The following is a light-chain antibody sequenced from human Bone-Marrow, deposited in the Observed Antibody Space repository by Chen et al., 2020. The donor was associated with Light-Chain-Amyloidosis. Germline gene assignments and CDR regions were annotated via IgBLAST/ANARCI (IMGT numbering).Light chain of an antibody. CDR1: QSVSSTY. V-gene: IGKV3-20*01. Sequence: EIVLTQSPGTRSLSQGERATLSCRASQSVSSTYLAWYQQKPGQGPRLLIYGASTRATGIPDRFSGSGSGTDFTLTISRLEPEDFAVYYCHLYGRSPPCTFGQGTKLEIK. CDR3: HLYGRSPPCT. J-gene: IGKJ2*02. CDR2: GAS.